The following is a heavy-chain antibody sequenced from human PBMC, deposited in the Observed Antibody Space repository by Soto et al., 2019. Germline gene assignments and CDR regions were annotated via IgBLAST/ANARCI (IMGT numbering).Heavy chain of an antibody. CDR3: ARPRDGYNKCTPGPDGYFDY. CDR2: IWYDGSNK. J-gene: IGHJ4*02. Sequence: QVQLVESGGGVVQPGRSLRLSCAASGFTFSSYGMHWVRQAPGKGLEWVAVIWYDGSNKYYADSVKGRFTISRDNSKNTLYLQMNSLRAEDTAVYYCARPRDGYNKCTPGPDGYFDYWGQGTLVTVSS. V-gene: IGHV3-33*01. CDR1: GFTFSSYG. D-gene: IGHD5-12*01.